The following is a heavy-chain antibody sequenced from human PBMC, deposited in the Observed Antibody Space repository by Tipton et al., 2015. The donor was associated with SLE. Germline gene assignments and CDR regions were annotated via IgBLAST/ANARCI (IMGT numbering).Heavy chain of an antibody. D-gene: IGHD4-17*01. CDR1: GFSFSDYY. CDR2: ISRSGSSI. V-gene: IGHV3-11*04. CDR3: ARELEYGDYFDY. Sequence: SLRLSCAASGFSFSDYYMSWIRQAPGKGLEWVSYISRSGSSIYYADSVKGRFPISRDNAKNSLYLQMNSLRAEDTAVYYCARELEYGDYFDYWGQGTLVTVSS. J-gene: IGHJ4*02.